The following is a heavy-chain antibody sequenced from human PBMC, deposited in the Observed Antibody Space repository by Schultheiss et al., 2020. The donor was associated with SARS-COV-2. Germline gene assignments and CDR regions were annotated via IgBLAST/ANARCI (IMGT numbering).Heavy chain of an antibody. CDR2: ISYDGSNK. Sequence: GGSLRLSCAASGFTFSSYGMHWVRQAPGRGLEWVAVISYDGSNKYYADSVKGRFTISRDNSKNTLYLQMNSLRAEDTAVYYCASSVSGLDSVHYGMDVWG. D-gene: IGHD3-16*01. CDR3: ASSVSGLDSVHYGMDV. V-gene: IGHV3-30*03. J-gene: IGHJ6*01. CDR1: GFTFSSYG.